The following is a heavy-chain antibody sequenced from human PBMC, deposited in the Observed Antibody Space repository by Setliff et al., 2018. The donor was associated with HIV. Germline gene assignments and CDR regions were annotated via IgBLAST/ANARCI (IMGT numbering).Heavy chain of an antibody. D-gene: IGHD6-6*01. J-gene: IGHJ6*03. Sequence: PGGSLRLSCAASGFTFSRHAMTWVRQAPGKGLEWVSTIPSNSEYTIYADSVKGRFTISRDKSKNTLYLQMDSLRAEDTAAYYCAKDSSSGYYYYYLDIWGKGTTVTVSS. V-gene: IGHV3-23*01. CDR3: AKDSSSGYYYYYLDI. CDR2: IPSNSEYT. CDR1: GFTFSRHA.